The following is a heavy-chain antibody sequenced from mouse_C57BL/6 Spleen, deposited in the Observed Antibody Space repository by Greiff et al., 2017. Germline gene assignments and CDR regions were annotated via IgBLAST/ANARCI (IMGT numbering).Heavy chain of an antibody. CDR3: ATFYDYWYFDV. V-gene: IGHV1-26*01. D-gene: IGHD2-3*01. CDR2: INPNNGGT. CDR1: GYTFTDYY. J-gene: IGHJ1*03. Sequence: VQLQQSGPELVKPGASVKISCKASGYTFTDYYMNWVKQSHGKSLEWIGDINPNNGGTSYNQKFKGKATLTVDKSSSTAYMELRSLTSEDSAVYCCATFYDYWYFDVWGTGTTVTVSS.